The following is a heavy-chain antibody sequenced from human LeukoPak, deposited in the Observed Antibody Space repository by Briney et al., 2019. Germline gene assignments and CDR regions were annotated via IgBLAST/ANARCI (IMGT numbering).Heavy chain of an antibody. Sequence: GGSLRLSCAASGFTFSNYWMQWVRQAPGKGLVWVSRINDDGSTTSYADSVKGRFTISRDNAKNTLYLQMNSLRAEDTAVYYCVRDLGGRSGHWGQGTLVTVSS. V-gene: IGHV3-74*01. D-gene: IGHD1-26*01. J-gene: IGHJ4*02. CDR1: GFTFSNYW. CDR2: INDDGSTT. CDR3: VRDLGGRSGH.